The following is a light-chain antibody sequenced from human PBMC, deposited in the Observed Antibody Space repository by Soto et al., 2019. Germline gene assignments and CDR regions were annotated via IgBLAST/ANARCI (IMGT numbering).Light chain of an antibody. Sequence: DIQMTQSPATLSASVGDRVTITCRATKNVGDWLAWYQQKPGKDPKLLIYDDSSLHSGVPSRFSGSGSGTEFTLTITSLQADDFATYYCQQYKKSWTFGQGTKVDIK. V-gene: IGKV1-5*01. CDR3: QQYKKSWT. CDR1: KNVGDW. CDR2: DDS. J-gene: IGKJ1*01.